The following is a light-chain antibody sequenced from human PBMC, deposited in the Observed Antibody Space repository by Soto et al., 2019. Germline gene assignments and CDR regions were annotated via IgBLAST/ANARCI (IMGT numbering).Light chain of an antibody. V-gene: IGKV3-11*01. CDR1: QSVSSD. Sequence: EIVLTQSPATLSLSPWERATLSCMASQSVSSDLAWYQQKPGQAPRLLIYDASNRATGIPARFSGSGSGTDFTLTISSLEPEDFAVYYCQQRSNLPLTFGQGTKVEIK. CDR3: QQRSNLPLT. J-gene: IGKJ1*01. CDR2: DAS.